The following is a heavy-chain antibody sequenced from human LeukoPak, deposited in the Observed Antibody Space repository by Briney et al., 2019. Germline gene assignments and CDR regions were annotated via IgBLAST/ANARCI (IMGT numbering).Heavy chain of an antibody. V-gene: IGHV3-48*03. D-gene: IGHD3-22*01. Sequence: PGGSLRLSCAASGFTFSSYEMNWVRQAPGKGLEWVSYISSRGETKYYVDSIKGRFTISRDNTKNLLYLQMDSLRADDTAVYYCAREGGLLDTTGIDYWGQGTRVTVSS. CDR1: GFTFSSYE. CDR3: AREGGLLDTTGIDY. CDR2: ISSRGETK. J-gene: IGHJ4*02.